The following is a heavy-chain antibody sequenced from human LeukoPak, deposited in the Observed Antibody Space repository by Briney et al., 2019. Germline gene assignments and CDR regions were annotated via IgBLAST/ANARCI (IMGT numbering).Heavy chain of an antibody. CDR2: ISGSGGST. J-gene: IGHJ4*02. Sequence: GGSLRLSCAASGFTFSSYAMSWVRQAPGKVLEWVSAISGSGGSTYYADSVKGRFTISRDNSKNTLYLQMNSLRAEDTAVYYCVRDGVGAPPFDYWGQGVLVTVSS. D-gene: IGHD1-26*01. V-gene: IGHV3-23*01. CDR3: VRDGVGAPPFDY. CDR1: GFTFSSYA.